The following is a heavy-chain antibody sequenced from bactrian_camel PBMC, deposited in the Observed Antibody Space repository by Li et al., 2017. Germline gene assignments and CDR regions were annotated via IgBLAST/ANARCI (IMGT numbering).Heavy chain of an antibody. V-gene: IGHV3S1*01. D-gene: IGHD3*01. Sequence: VQLVESGGGSVRTGGSLRLSCEASGYTAGRHCMAWFRQAPGKERETVASIRTGYPFTSDYHDSVKGRFTISRDNAKNTLYLQLNSLKTEDTAMYYCLKRDRDCLERYCWFGNWGQGTQVTVS. CDR3: LKRDRDCLERYCWFGN. CDR1: GYTAGRHC. J-gene: IGHJ6*01. CDR2: IRTGYPFTS.